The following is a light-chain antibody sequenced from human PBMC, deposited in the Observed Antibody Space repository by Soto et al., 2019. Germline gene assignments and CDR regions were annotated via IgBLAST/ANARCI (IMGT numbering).Light chain of an antibody. V-gene: IGKV3-20*01. CDR2: GAS. CDR1: QSVSSSY. CDR3: QQYCSSPRVT. J-gene: IGKJ3*01. Sequence: EIVLTQSPGTLSLSPGERATLSCRASQSVSSSYLAWYQQKPGQAPRLLIDGASSRATGIPDRFSGSGSGTDFTLTTSRLEPEDFAVYYCQQYCSSPRVTFGPGTKVDIK.